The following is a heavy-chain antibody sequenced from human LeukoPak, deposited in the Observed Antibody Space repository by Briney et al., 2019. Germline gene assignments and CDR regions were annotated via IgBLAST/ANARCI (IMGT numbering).Heavy chain of an antibody. CDR1: GFTFSSYG. CDR3: AKDRVLLWFGARGSYFDY. CDR2: IRYDGNNK. V-gene: IGHV3-30*02. Sequence: GGSLRLSCAASGFTFSSYGMHWVRQAPGKGLEWVAFIRYDGNNKYYADSVRGRFTISRDNSKNTLYLQMNSLRAEDTAVYYCAKDRVLLWFGARGSYFDYWGQGTLVTVSS. J-gene: IGHJ4*02. D-gene: IGHD3-10*01.